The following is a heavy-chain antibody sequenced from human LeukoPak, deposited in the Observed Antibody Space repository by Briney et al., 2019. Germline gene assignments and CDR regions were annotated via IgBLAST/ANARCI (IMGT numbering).Heavy chain of an antibody. CDR3: TGLPPSIAGASY. Sequence: PGGSLRLSCAASGFTFSGSAMHWVRQASGKGLEWVGRIRSKANSYATAYAASVKGRFTISRDDSKNTAYLQMNSLKTEDTAVYYCTGLPPSIAGASYWGQGTLVTVSS. CDR2: IRSKANSYAT. D-gene: IGHD6-19*01. CDR1: GFTFSGSA. V-gene: IGHV3-73*01. J-gene: IGHJ4*02.